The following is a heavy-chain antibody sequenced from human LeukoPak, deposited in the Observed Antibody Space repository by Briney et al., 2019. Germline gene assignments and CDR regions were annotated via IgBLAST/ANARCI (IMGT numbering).Heavy chain of an antibody. CDR1: GFTFSSYW. J-gene: IGHJ6*04. CDR2: IKQDGGVT. V-gene: IGHV3-7*03. D-gene: IGHD6-19*01. CDR3: ARVRALENSGHSLLMDV. Sequence: GGSLRLSCAASGFTFSSYWMSWVRQAPGKGLEWVSNIKQDGGVTYYVDSLEGRFTISRDNAKNTLYLQMNSLRAEDMAVYYCARVRALENSGHSLLMDVWGKRTTVTVSS.